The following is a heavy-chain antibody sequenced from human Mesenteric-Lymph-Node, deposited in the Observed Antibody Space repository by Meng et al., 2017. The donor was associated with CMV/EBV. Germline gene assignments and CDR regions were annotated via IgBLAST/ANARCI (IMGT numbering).Heavy chain of an antibody. J-gene: IGHJ4*02. Sequence: LSLTCAASGFTVSSNYMSWVRQAPGKGLEWVSYISSSGSTIYYADSVKGRFTISRDNAKNSLYLQMNSLRAEDTAVYYCASSYDFWSGYHRGVFGYWGQGTLVTVSS. CDR2: ISSSGSTI. CDR3: ASSYDFWSGYHRGVFGY. CDR1: GFTVSSNY. D-gene: IGHD3-3*01. V-gene: IGHV3-11*04.